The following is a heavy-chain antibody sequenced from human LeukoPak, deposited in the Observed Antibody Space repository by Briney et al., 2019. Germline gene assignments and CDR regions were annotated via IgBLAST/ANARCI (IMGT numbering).Heavy chain of an antibody. Sequence: SETLSLTCTVSGGSISSSSYYWGWIRQPPGKGLEWIGSIYYSGSTYYNPSLKSRVTISVDTSKNQFSLKLSSVTAADTAVYYCARDKEVGDYYGSGRKIDYWGQGTLVTVSS. CDR1: GGSISSSSYY. CDR2: IYYSGST. CDR3: ARDKEVGDYYGSGRKIDY. J-gene: IGHJ4*02. V-gene: IGHV4-39*07. D-gene: IGHD3-10*01.